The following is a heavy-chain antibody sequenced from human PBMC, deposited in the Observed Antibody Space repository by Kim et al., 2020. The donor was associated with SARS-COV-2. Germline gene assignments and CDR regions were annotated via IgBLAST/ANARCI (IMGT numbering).Heavy chain of an antibody. CDR2: ISFDGTAK. CDR3: ARDPRQHVWVGYFDS. CDR1: RFTFSGYA. Sequence: GGSLRLSCGASRFTFSGYAMHWVRQAPGKGLEWVAVISFDGTAKYYADSVKGRFTISRDTSKDTLFLQMDSLRPEDTAVYYCARDPRQHVWVGYFDSWG. V-gene: IGHV3-30*01. D-gene: IGHD6-6*01. J-gene: IGHJ4*01.